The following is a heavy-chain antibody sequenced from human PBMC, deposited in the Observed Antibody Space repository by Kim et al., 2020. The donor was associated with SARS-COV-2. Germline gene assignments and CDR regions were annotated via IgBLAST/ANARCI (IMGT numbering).Heavy chain of an antibody. Sequence: GGSLRLSCAASGFTFSSYDMHWVRQATGKGLEWVSALGTAGDTYYPGSVKGRFTISRENAKNSLYLQMNSLRAGDTAVYYCARENWVQSAGGAFDIWGQGTMVTVSS. V-gene: IGHV3-13*04. D-gene: IGHD3-10*01. J-gene: IGHJ3*02. CDR3: ARENWVQSAGGAFDI. CDR2: LGTAGDT. CDR1: GFTFSSYD.